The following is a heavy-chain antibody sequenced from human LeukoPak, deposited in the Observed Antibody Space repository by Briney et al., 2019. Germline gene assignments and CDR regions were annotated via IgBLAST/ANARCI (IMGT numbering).Heavy chain of an antibody. CDR3: ARDGRPDSYFDY. CDR1: GFTFSSYS. Sequence: GGSLRLSCAASGFTFSSYSMNWVRQAPGKGLEWVSSISSSSSYTYYADSVKGRFTISRDNAKNSLYLQMNSLRAEDTAVYYCARDGRPDSYFDYWGQGTLVTVSS. J-gene: IGHJ4*02. CDR2: ISSSSSYT. D-gene: IGHD6-6*01. V-gene: IGHV3-21*01.